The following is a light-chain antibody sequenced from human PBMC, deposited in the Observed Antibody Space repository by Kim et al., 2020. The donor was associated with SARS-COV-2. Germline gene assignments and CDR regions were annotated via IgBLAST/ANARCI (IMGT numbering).Light chain of an antibody. CDR2: GKD. J-gene: IGLJ2*01. CDR1: SLGSYY. Sequence: SSELTQDPAVSVALGQTVRITCRGDSLGSYYATWYQQKPGQAPKVVIYGKDNRPSGVPDRFSGSSSGNTAYLTITGTQAGDEADYYCNSRDSNDYVVFGGETKVTVL. V-gene: IGLV3-19*01. CDR3: NSRDSNDYVV.